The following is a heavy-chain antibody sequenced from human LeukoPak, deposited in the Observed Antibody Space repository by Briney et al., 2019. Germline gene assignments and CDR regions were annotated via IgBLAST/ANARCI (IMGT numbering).Heavy chain of an antibody. J-gene: IGHJ4*02. CDR1: GFTFSSYA. CDR2: IGGGGGSI. Sequence: GGSLRLSCAASGFTFSSYAMTWVRQAPGKGLEWVSAIGGGGGSISYADSVKGRFTISGDNSKNTLYLQVNSLRAEDTAVYYCATDRVAGRRPLLELGYWGQGTLVTVSS. CDR3: ATDRVAGRRPLLELGY. D-gene: IGHD6-19*01. V-gene: IGHV3-23*01.